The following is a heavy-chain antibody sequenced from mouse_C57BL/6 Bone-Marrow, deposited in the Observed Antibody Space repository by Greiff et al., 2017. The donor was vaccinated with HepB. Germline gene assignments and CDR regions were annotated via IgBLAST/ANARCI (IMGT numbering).Heavy chain of an antibody. CDR2: IDPETGGT. D-gene: IGHD1-1*01. J-gene: IGHJ4*01. CDR3: TRVGSSYNYYAMDY. CDR1: GYTFTDYE. Sequence: QVQLQQSGAELVRPGASVTLSCKASGYTFTDYEMHWVKQTPVHGLEWIGAIDPETGGTAYNQKFKGKAILTADKSSSTAYMELRSLTSEDSAVYYCTRVGSSYNYYAMDYWGQGTSVTVSS. V-gene: IGHV1-15*01.